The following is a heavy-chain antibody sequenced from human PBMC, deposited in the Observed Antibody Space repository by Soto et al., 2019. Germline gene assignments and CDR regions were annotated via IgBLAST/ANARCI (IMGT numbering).Heavy chain of an antibody. Sequence: GGSLRLSCAASGFTFSTYSLNWVRQAPGKGLEWLSYISRSSSSIYYADSVKGRFTISRDNAKNSLYLQMNRLRAEDTAVYYCARDEVRATVTLFDYWGQGTLVTVSS. CDR2: ISRSSSSI. CDR3: ARDEVRATVTLFDY. D-gene: IGHD4-17*01. V-gene: IGHV3-48*01. CDR1: GFTFSTYS. J-gene: IGHJ4*02.